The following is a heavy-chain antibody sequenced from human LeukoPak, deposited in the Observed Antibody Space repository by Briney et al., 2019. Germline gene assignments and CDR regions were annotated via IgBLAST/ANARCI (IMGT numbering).Heavy chain of an antibody. CDR3: ARGVWYCSSTSCPSLDY. Sequence: SVKVSCKASGGTFSSYAISWVRQAPGQGLEWMGGIIPTFGTANYAQKFQGRVTITADESTSTAYMELSSLRSEDTAVYYCARGVWYCSSTSCPSLDYWGQGTLVTVSS. J-gene: IGHJ4*02. V-gene: IGHV1-69*01. CDR2: IIPTFGTA. CDR1: GGTFSSYA. D-gene: IGHD2-2*01.